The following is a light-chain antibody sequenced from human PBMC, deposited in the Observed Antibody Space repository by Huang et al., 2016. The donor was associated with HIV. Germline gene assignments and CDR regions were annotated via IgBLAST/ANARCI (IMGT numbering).Light chain of an antibody. CDR3: QQSYSTPRT. J-gene: IGKJ2*01. V-gene: IGKV1-39*01. CDR1: QSISSY. Sequence: DIQMTQSPSSLSASVGDRVTLPCRASQSISSYLNWYQVKPGKAPKLLSYAASTLQSGVPSRFSGSGSETDCTLTISSLQPEDFATYYCQQSYSTPRTFGQGTDLEIK. CDR2: AAS.